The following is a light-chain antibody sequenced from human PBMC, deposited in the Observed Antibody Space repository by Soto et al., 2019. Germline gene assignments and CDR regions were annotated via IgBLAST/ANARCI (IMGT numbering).Light chain of an antibody. V-gene: IGKV1-33*01. CDR3: QHYNNPPYS. Sequence: DIQVTQSPSSLSASVGDRVTITCQASQDITNYLNWYQQKPGKAPQLLIYDASNFETGVPSRFSGSRSGTDLTFNINSLQPEDIAKYYCQHYNNPPYSFGQGTKLEIK. CDR1: QDITNY. CDR2: DAS. J-gene: IGKJ2*03.